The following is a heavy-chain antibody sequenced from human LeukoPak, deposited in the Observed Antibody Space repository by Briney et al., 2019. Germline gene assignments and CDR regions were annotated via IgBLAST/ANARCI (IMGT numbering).Heavy chain of an antibody. V-gene: IGHV4-39*07. J-gene: IGHJ4*02. D-gene: IGHD3-22*01. CDR3: ASRSTYYYDSSGYYYNGKEIDY. Sequence: SETLSLTCTVSGGSISSSSYYWGWIRQPPGKGLEWIGSIYYSGSTYYNPSLKSRVTISVDTSKNQFSLKLSSVTAADTAVYYCASRSTYYYDSSGYYYNGKEIDYWGQGTLVTVSS. CDR1: GGSISSSSYY. CDR2: IYYSGST.